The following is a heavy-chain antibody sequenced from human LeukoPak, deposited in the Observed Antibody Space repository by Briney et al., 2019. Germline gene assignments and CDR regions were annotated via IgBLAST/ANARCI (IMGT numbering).Heavy chain of an antibody. D-gene: IGHD5-24*01. V-gene: IGHV5-51*01. Sequence: MSGESLKISCKGSGYIFTSYWIGWVRQMPGKGLEWMGIISPGDSGTAYSPSFQGQVTISADKSINTAYLRWSSLKASDTAMYYCARRNGYNAGALDFDYWGQGTQVTVSS. CDR1: GYIFTSYW. CDR2: ISPGDSGT. CDR3: ARRNGYNAGALDFDY. J-gene: IGHJ4*02.